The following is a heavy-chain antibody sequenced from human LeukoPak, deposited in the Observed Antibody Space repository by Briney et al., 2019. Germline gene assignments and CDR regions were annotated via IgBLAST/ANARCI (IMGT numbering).Heavy chain of an antibody. V-gene: IGHV4-4*07. CDR2: IYTRGST. J-gene: IGHJ6*03. CDR3: ARTSRASNTDCSSTSCAFYYYYYYMDV. Sequence: SETLSLTCTVSGGSISSYYWSWIRQPAGKGLEWIGRIYTRGSTNYNPSLKSRVTISVDKSKNQFSLKLSSVTAADTAVYYCARTSRASNTDCSSTSCAFYYYYYYMDVWGKGTTVTVSS. D-gene: IGHD2-2*01. CDR1: GGSISSYY.